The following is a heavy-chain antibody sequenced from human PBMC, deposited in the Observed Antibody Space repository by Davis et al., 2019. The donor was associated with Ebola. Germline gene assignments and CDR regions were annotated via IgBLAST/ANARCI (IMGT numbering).Heavy chain of an antibody. V-gene: IGHV3-7*01. CDR1: GFTFNSYW. CDR3: VPGGSGRQPRDFAS. D-gene: IGHD3-10*01. Sequence: PGGSLRLSCVVSGFTFNSYWMSWVRQAPGKGLEWVANINQDENDKYYVDSVKGRFTISRDNAKNSLFLQMNSLRVEDTAVYFCVPGGSGRQPRDFASWGQGTLVTVSS. J-gene: IGHJ4*02. CDR2: INQDENDK.